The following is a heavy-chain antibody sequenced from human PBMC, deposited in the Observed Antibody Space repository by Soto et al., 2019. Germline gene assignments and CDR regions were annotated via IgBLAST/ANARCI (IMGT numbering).Heavy chain of an antibody. Sequence: TLCLSWAASGLSFSRYDRDWIRQPPGKGLEWVGDISYGGSNKYYAASKKGRFSISKDTSKHTLYLQRNSLRAEDTAVYYCAKDWRFLAGYYGMDVWGQGTTVTVSS. CDR2: ISYGGSNK. CDR3: AKDWRFLAGYYGMDV. D-gene: IGHD3-3*01. CDR1: GLSFSRYD. J-gene: IGHJ6*02. V-gene: IGHV3-30*18.